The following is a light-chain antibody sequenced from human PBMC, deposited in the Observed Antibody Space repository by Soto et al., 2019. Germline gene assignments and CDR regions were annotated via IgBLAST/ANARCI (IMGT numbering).Light chain of an antibody. CDR3: QKLKTYPFT. CDR1: QGISSA. V-gene: IGKV1-13*02. J-gene: IGKJ5*01. CDR2: DAS. Sequence: AIQLTQSPSSLSASVGDRVSITCRASQGISSALAWYQHKPGKAPKILIYDASSLQSGVPSRFSGSESGTECTPALSSLQPEDFATYYCQKLKTYPFTSGQGTRLEIK.